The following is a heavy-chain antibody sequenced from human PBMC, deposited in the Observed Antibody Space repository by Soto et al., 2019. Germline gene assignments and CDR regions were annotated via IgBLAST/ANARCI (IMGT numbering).Heavy chain of an antibody. J-gene: IGHJ4*02. D-gene: IGHD1-7*01. CDR2: IYSGGST. V-gene: IGHV3-53*01. CDR3: ARTQENWNYQFDY. CDR1: GFTVSSNY. Sequence: LRLSCAASGFTVSSNYMSWVRQAPGKGLEWVSVIYSGGSTYYADSVKGRFTISRDNSKNTLYLQMNSLRAEDTAVYYCARTQENWNYQFDYWGQGTLVTVSS.